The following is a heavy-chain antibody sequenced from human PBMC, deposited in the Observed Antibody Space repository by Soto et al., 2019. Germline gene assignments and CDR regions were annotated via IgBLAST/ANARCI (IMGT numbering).Heavy chain of an antibody. V-gene: IGHV1-18*04. CDR1: GYTFTSYG. Sequence: AASVKVSCKASGYTFTSYGISWVRQAPGQGLEWMGWISAYNGNTNYAQKLQGRVTMTTDTSTSTAYMELRSLRSDDTAVYYCARGNEYYYDSSGYINGVAFDIWGQGTMVTVSS. J-gene: IGHJ3*02. CDR3: ARGNEYYYDSSGYINGVAFDI. D-gene: IGHD3-22*01. CDR2: ISAYNGNT.